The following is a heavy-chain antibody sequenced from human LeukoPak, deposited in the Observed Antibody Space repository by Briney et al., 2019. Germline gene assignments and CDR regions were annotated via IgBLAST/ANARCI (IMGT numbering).Heavy chain of an antibody. CDR1: GFSVSSKY. V-gene: IGHV3-53*01. Sequence: GGSLRLSCAASGFSVSSKYMSWVRQPAGKGLEWASVIYSGGTTFYAASVKGRFTISRDNSKNTLYLQMNSLRPDDTAVYYCTKLKGWYGDGYFDYWGPGILVTVSS. D-gene: IGHD6-19*01. CDR2: IYSGGTT. CDR3: TKLKGWYGDGYFDY. J-gene: IGHJ4*02.